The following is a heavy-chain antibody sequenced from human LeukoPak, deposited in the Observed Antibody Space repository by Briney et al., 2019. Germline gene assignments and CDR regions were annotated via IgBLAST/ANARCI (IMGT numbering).Heavy chain of an antibody. CDR2: INVGNDNT. CDR1: GYTFASYL. J-gene: IGHJ3*02. Sequence: ASVRVSCKASGYTFASYLIHWVRQAPGQRLEWMGWINVGNDNTKYSQNFQGRVTITRDTSASTAYMELSSLRSEDTAVYYCASSSGSSPEGHAFDIWGQGTMVTVSS. CDR3: ASSSGSSPEGHAFDI. D-gene: IGHD1-26*01. V-gene: IGHV1-3*01.